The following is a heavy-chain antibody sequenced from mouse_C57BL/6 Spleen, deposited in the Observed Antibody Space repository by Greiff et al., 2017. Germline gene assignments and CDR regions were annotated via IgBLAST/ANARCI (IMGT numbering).Heavy chain of an antibody. Sequence: EVQLQESGAELVKPGASVKLSCTASGFNIKDYYMHWVKQRPEQGLEWIGRIDPEDGETKYAPKFQGKATITADTSSNTAYLQLSSLTSEDTAVYYGALYYYGSTHYYAMDYWGQGTSVTVSS. CDR3: ALYYYGSTHYYAMDY. D-gene: IGHD1-1*01. J-gene: IGHJ4*01. CDR2: IDPEDGET. CDR1: GFNIKDYY. V-gene: IGHV14-2*01.